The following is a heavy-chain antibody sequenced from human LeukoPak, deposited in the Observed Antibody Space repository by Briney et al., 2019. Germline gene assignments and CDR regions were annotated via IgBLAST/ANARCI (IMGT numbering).Heavy chain of an antibody. Sequence: PGRSLTLSCAPSGLSFEAFAMHSVRPPAGEGREWVSGISVDSGHRDSAASVEGRFTISRDNAKNSLYLQMDSLRLEDTAFYYCAPATGAAHFAYWGQGTLVTVSS. CDR3: APATGAAHFAY. V-gene: IGHV3-9*01. CDR2: ISVDSGHR. D-gene: IGHD7-27*01. CDR1: GLSFEAFA. J-gene: IGHJ4*02.